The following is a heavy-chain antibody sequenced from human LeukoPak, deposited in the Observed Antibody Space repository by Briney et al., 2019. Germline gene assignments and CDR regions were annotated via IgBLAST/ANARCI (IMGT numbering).Heavy chain of an antibody. CDR2: ISSNGGST. Sequence: GGSLRLSCAASGFTFSSYAMHWVRQAPGKGLEYVSAISSNGGSTYYANSVKGRFTISRDNSKNTLYLQMGSLRAEDMAVYYCARGTRVPGPFDPWGQGTLVTVSS. J-gene: IGHJ5*02. D-gene: IGHD3-10*01. CDR1: GFTFSSYA. V-gene: IGHV3-64*01. CDR3: ARGTRVPGPFDP.